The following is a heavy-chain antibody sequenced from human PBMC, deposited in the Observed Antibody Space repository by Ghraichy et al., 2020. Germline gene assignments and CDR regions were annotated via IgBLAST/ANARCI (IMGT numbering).Heavy chain of an antibody. J-gene: IGHJ5*02. CDR2: ISGSGDST. CDR1: RFTFSSYA. V-gene: IGHV3-23*01. Sequence: GESLNISCAASRFTFSSYAMSWVRQAPGKGLEWVSVISGSGDSTYYADSVKGRFTISRDNSQNTLYLQMNSLRAEDTAIYYCAKFPGIAATGMGNWFDPWGQGTLVTVSS. CDR3: AKFPGIAATGMGNWFDP. D-gene: IGHD6-13*01.